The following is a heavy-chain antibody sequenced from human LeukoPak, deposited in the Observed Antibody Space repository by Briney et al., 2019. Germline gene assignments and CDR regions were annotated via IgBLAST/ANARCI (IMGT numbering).Heavy chain of an antibody. Sequence: GASVKVSCKASGYTFTSYGISWVRQAPGQGLEWMGWISAYNGNTNYAQKLQGRVTMTTDTSTSTAYMELRSLRSDDTAVYYCARERGDGSGSYTNWFDPWGQGTLVTVSS. CDR2: ISAYNGNT. J-gene: IGHJ5*02. V-gene: IGHV1-18*01. D-gene: IGHD3-10*01. CDR3: ARERGDGSGSYTNWFDP. CDR1: GYTFTSYG.